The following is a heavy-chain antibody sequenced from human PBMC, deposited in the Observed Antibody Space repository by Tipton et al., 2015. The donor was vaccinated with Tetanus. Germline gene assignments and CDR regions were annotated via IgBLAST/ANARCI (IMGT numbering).Heavy chain of an antibody. CDR3: ARANYDFPKKGPFDS. D-gene: IGHD3-3*01. V-gene: IGHV1-18*01. CDR1: GYTFTTYG. J-gene: IGHJ4*02. Sequence: QSGAEVKKPGASVKVSCKASGYTFTTYGISWVRQAPGQGLEWMGWISAYTGNTNYAQKFQGRVTMTTDTSATTAHMELRNPRSDDTAVYYCARANYDFPKKGPFDSWGQGTLVIVSS. CDR2: ISAYTGNT.